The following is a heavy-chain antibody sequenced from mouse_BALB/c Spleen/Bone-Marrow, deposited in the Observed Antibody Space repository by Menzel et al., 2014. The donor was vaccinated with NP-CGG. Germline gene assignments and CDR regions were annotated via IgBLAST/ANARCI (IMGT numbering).Heavy chain of an antibody. D-gene: IGHD1-1*01. CDR2: IYPGNSGT. V-gene: IGHV1-5*01. CDR3: TRSITTAVEFDY. CDR1: GYGFTSYW. Sequence: EVKLVESGTVLARPGASVKMSCKASGYGFTSYWMYWIKQRPGQGLEWIGAIYPGNSGTSYNQNFKGKAKLTAVTSASTAYMELSSLTNEDSAVYYCTRSITTAVEFDYWGQGTSLTVSS. J-gene: IGHJ2*03.